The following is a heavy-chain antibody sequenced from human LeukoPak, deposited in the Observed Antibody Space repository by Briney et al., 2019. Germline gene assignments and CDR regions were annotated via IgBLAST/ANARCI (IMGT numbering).Heavy chain of an antibody. CDR2: INTDGSST. J-gene: IGHJ6*02. D-gene: IGHD3-10*01. CDR1: GFTFTSCA. V-gene: IGHV3-74*01. CDR3: TRVGSYGSGANYYVMDV. Sequence: PGGSLRLSCAASGFTFTSCALTWVRQAPGKGLVWVSVINTDGSSTYYADSVKGRFTISRDNARNTLYLQMNSVRVEDTAIYYCTRVGSYGSGANYYVMDVWGQGTTVTVSS.